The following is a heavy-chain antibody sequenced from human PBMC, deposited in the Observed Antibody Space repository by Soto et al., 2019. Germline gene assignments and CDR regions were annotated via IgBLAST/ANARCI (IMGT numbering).Heavy chain of an antibody. CDR3: ARDGDPQSAFWSGPLGGGRFDP. J-gene: IGHJ5*02. D-gene: IGHD3-3*01. Sequence: QVQLVQSGAEVKKPGSSVNVSCKTSGGTFGNSAVTWVRQAPGQGLEWLGGIVPMFGTANYAQKFQGRVTISADESTITYYLGLNRLKPDDTAVYYCARDGDPQSAFWSGPLGGGRFDPWGQGTLVTVSS. CDR1: GGTFGNSA. CDR2: IVPMFGTA. V-gene: IGHV1-69*12.